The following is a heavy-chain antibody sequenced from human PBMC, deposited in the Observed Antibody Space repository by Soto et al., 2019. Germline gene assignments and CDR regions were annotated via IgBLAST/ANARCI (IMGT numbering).Heavy chain of an antibody. Sequence: SETLSLTCAVYGGSFSGYYWSWIRQPPGKGLEWIGGINHSGSTNYNPSLKSRVTISVDTSKNQFSLKLSSVTAADTAVYYCARGESRNVTYYYGSGSYYKYYYYYGMDVWGQGTTVT. CDR2: INHSGST. J-gene: IGHJ6*02. D-gene: IGHD3-10*01. CDR1: GGSFSGYY. V-gene: IGHV4-34*01. CDR3: ARGESRNVTYYYGSGSYYKYYYYYGMDV.